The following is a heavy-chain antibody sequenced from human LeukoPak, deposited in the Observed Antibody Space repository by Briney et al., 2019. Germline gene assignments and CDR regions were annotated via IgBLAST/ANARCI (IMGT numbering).Heavy chain of an antibody. Sequence: SETLSLTCTVSGGSINNYYWSWIRQPAAKGLEWIGRIYTSGSTNYNPSLKSRVTISVDTSKNQFSLKLSSVTAADTAVYYCARPYYYDSSGYGRPRNPGLDYFDYWGQGTLVTVSS. CDR2: IYTSGST. D-gene: IGHD3-22*01. CDR3: ARPYYYDSSGYGRPRNPGLDYFDY. J-gene: IGHJ4*02. CDR1: GGSINNYY. V-gene: IGHV4-4*07.